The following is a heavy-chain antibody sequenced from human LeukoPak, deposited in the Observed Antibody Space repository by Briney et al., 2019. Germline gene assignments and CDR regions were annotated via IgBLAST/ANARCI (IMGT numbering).Heavy chain of an antibody. CDR3: ARDLPIFGVVRA. V-gene: IGHV3-66*01. CDR1: GFTVRSNY. Sequence: GGSLRLSCAASGFTVRSNYMSWVRQAPGKGLEWVSVIYSGGSTYYADSVKGRFTISRDNSKNTLYLQMNSLRAEDTAVYYCARDLPIFGVVRAWGQGTLVTVSS. J-gene: IGHJ5*02. D-gene: IGHD3-3*01. CDR2: IYSGGST.